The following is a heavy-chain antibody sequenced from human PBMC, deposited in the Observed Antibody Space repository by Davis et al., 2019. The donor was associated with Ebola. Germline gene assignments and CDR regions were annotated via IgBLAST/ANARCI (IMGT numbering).Heavy chain of an antibody. Sequence: GGSLRLSCAASGFTFDSNAMSWVRQAPGKGLEWVSGISGNGGSTYYADSVKGRFTTSRDNSKNTLYLQMNSLRAEDTAVYFCVVGLWRGLDVWGQGTTVTVSS. CDR2: ISGNGGST. CDR3: VVGLWRGLDV. D-gene: IGHD3-3*01. J-gene: IGHJ6*02. V-gene: IGHV3-23*01. CDR1: GFTFDSNA.